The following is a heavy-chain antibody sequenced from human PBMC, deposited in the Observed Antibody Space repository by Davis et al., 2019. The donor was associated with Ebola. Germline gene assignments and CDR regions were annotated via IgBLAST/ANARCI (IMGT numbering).Heavy chain of an antibody. CDR2: IYYSGIT. Sequence: SETLSLTCTVSGGSIISSSSYWGWIRQPPRKGLEWIGSIYYSGITNYNPSLKSRVTISVDTSKNQFSLKLSSVTAADTAVYYCARDRGYYGMDVWGKGTTVTVSS. J-gene: IGHJ6*04. D-gene: IGHD3-10*01. V-gene: IGHV4-39*07. CDR1: GGSIISSSSY. CDR3: ARDRGYYGMDV.